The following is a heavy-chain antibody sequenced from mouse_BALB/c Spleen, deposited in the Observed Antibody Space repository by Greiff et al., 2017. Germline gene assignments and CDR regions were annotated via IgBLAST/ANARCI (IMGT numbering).Heavy chain of an antibody. D-gene: IGHD1-2*01. CDR3: VSYGYAFAY. Sequence: QVQLQQSGPGLVAPSQSLSITCTVSGFSLTSYDISWIRQPPGKGLEWLGVIWTGGGTNYNSAFMSRLSISKDNSKSQVFLKMNSLQTDDTAIYYCVSYGYAFAYWGQGTLVTVSA. J-gene: IGHJ3*01. CDR2: IWTGGGT. V-gene: IGHV2-9-2*01. CDR1: GFSLTSYD.